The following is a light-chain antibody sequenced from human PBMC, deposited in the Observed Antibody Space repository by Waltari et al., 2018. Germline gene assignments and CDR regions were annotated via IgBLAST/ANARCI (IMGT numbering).Light chain of an antibody. CDR1: SSDIGTYHY. Sequence: QSALTQPASVSGSPGQSITISCPGTSSDIGTYHYASWYQQHTGKAPKLMIYDVSNRPSGVSNRFSGSKSGNTASLTISGLQAEDEADYYCSSYTSRNTWVFGGGTKLTVL. V-gene: IGLV2-14*03. CDR3: SSYTSRNTWV. CDR2: DVS. J-gene: IGLJ3*02.